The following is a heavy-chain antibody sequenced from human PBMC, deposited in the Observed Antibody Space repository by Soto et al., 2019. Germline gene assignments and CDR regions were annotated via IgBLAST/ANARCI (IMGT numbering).Heavy chain of an antibody. CDR2: IYYSGST. J-gene: IGHJ6*02. CDR1: GGSISSSSYY. CDR3: ARHPRGSSWSNYYYYGMDV. V-gene: IGHV4-39*01. Sequence: QLQLQESGPGLVKPSETLSLTCTVSGGSISSSSYYWGWIRQPPGKGLEWIGSIYYSGSTYYNPSLKSRVTISVDTSKNQFSLKLSSVTAADTAVYYCARHPRGSSWSNYYYYGMDVWGQGTTVTVSS. D-gene: IGHD6-13*01.